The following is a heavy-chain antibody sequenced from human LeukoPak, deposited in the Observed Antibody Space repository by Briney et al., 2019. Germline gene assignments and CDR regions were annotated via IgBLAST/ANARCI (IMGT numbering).Heavy chain of an antibody. V-gene: IGHV4-59*01. CDR2: VYSGGST. CDR3: VSSYGGYVLDY. J-gene: IGHJ4*02. CDR1: GGSMRSYN. D-gene: IGHD5-12*01. Sequence: SETLSLTCTVSGGSMRSYNYNWIRQSPGKGPEWIGNVYSGGSTKYNPSLKSRVTISVDTSKNQFSLNLSSVTAADTAVYYCVSSYGGYVLDYWGQGTLVIVSS.